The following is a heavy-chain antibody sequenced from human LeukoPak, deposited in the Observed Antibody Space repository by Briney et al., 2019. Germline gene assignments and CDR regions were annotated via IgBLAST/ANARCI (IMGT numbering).Heavy chain of an antibody. CDR2: ISSSSSTI. D-gene: IGHD3-16*02. J-gene: IGHJ3*02. CDR1: GFTFSSYS. V-gene: IGHV3-48*04. Sequence: PGGSLRLSCAASGFTFSSYSMNWVRQAPGKGLEWVSYISSSSSTIYYADSVMGRFTISRDNAKNSLYLQMNSLRAEDTALYYCAGNDRFMITFGGIIVPDAFDIWGQGTMVTVSS. CDR3: AGNDRFMITFGGIIVPDAFDI.